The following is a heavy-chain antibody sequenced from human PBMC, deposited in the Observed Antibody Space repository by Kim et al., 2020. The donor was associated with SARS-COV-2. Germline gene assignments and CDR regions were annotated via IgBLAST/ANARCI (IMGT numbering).Heavy chain of an antibody. V-gene: IGHV3-30*02. Sequence: TVKVRFTISRDDTKSTLYLQMNSLRAEDTAVYYWAKEGGRDGYNYAFDIWGQGTMVTVSS. D-gene: IGHD5-12*01. J-gene: IGHJ3*02. CDR3: AKEGGRDGYNYAFDI.